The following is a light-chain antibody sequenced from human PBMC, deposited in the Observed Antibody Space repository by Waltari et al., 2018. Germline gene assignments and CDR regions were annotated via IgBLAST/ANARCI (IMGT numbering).Light chain of an antibody. CDR3: SSYAGSNIVI. V-gene: IGLV2-8*01. Sequence: QSALTQPPSASGSPGQSVTISCTGTSSDVGGYNYVSWYQQSPGKAPKLMIYDVTKRPSGVPDRFSVSKSGNPASLPVSGRQAEDEADYYCSSYAGSNIVIFGGGTKLTVL. J-gene: IGLJ2*01. CDR2: DVT. CDR1: SSDVGGYNY.